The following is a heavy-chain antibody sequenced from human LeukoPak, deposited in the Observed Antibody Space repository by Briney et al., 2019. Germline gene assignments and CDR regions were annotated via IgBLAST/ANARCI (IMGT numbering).Heavy chain of an antibody. J-gene: IGHJ1*01. D-gene: IGHD2-15*01. Sequence: SGGSLRLSCAASGFTFSTYLMHWVRQAPGKGLVWVSRIKSDGSTNYADPVKGRFTISRDNAKNTVSLQMNSLRPEDTGVYYCARAPSEIGGYFRHWGQGTLVTVSS. V-gene: IGHV3-74*01. CDR1: GFTFSTYL. CDR2: IKSDGST. CDR3: ARAPSEIGGYFRH.